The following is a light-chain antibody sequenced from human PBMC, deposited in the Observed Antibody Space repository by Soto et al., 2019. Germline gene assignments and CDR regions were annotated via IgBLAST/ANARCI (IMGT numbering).Light chain of an antibody. V-gene: IGKV3-15*01. Sequence: EIVMTQSPATLSVSPGERATLSCRASQSVSSNLAWYQQKPGQAPRLLIYGASTRATGIPARFSGSGSGTEFTLTISSLQSEDFAVYYCQQYNNWPVTFRQGTKVDIK. CDR3: QQYNNWPVT. CDR1: QSVSSN. CDR2: GAS. J-gene: IGKJ1*01.